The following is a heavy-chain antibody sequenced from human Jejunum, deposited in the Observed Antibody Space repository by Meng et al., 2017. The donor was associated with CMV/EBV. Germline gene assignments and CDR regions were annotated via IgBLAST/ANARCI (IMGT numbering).Heavy chain of an antibody. D-gene: IGHD5-12*01. J-gene: IGHJ4*02. V-gene: IGHV1-2*02. CDR1: GYTFTGSY. CDR3: ATSSSGFDFWTDY. Sequence: SGYTFTGSYLHWVRQAPGQGLEWMGWLNPNSGDTTYAQQFQGGVTMTRDTSISTAYMELSRLRSDDTAVYYCATSSSGFDFWTDYWGQGTLVTVSS. CDR2: LNPNSGDT.